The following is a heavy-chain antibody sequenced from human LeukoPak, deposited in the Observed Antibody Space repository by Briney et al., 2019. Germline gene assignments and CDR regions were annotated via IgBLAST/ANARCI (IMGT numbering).Heavy chain of an antibody. V-gene: IGHV3-30*04. Sequence: PGRSLRLSCAASGFTFSSYAMHWVRQAPGKGLEWVAVISYDGSNKYYADSVKGRFTISRDNSKNTLYLQMNSLRAEDTAVYYCAKDKSGSSWYYFDYWGQGTLVTVSS. CDR1: GFTFSSYA. CDR3: AKDKSGSSWYYFDY. J-gene: IGHJ4*02. D-gene: IGHD6-13*01. CDR2: ISYDGSNK.